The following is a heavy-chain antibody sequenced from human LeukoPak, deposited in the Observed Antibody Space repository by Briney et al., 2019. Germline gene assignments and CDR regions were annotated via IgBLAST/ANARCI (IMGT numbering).Heavy chain of an antibody. D-gene: IGHD4-23*01. CDR3: ARGGYGANDDAFDI. J-gene: IGHJ3*02. CDR2: IYSGGTT. CDR1: GFTVSSNY. Sequence: GGSLRLSCAASGFTVSSNYISWVRQAPGKGLEWVSVIYSGGTTYYADSVKGRFTVSRDNSRNTLYLQMNSLRAEDTAVYYCARGGYGANDDAFDIWGQGTMVTVSS. V-gene: IGHV3-66*01.